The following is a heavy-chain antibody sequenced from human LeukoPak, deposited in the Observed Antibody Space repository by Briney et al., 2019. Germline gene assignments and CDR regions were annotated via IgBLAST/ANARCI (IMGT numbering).Heavy chain of an antibody. V-gene: IGHV3-30*03. CDR3: APPPDIVLDY. CDR1: GFTFSSYG. CDR2: ISYDGSNK. Sequence: GGSLRLSCAASGFTFSSYGMHWVRQAPGKGLEWVAVISYDGSNKYYADSVKGRFTISRDSSKNTLYLQMNSLRAEDTAVYYCAPPPDIVLDYWGQGTLVTVSS. J-gene: IGHJ4*02. D-gene: IGHD2-8*01.